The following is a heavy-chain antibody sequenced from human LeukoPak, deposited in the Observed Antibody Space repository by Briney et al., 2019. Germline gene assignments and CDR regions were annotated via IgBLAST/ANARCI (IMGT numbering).Heavy chain of an antibody. CDR3: ARSMSGSREL. V-gene: IGHV3-64*04. CDR2: ISTNGGHT. CDR1: GFSFSNYA. Sequence: RPGGSLRLSCSASGFSFSNYAMHWVRQAPGKGLEYVSAISTNGGHTYYADSVQGRFTISRDDAKNTLYLQMNNLSAEDTAMYYCARSMSGSRELWGQGTLVTVSS. J-gene: IGHJ4*02. D-gene: IGHD1-26*01.